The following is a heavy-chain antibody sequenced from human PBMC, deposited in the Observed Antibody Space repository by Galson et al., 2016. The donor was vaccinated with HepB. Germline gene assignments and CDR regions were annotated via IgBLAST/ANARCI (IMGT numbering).Heavy chain of an antibody. CDR2: VYSNNIT. D-gene: IGHD2-21*02. V-gene: IGHV3-53*01. CDR3: ARGCGGDCYGSGGWYFDL. CDR1: GASVSSSPCW. Sequence: ETLSLTCTVSGASVSSSPCWWGWIRQSPGKGLEWVSIVYSNNITHYADSVQGRFTISRDKSKNTVYLQLSSLRVEDTAVYYCARGCGGDCYGSGGWYFDLWGRGTLVSVSS. J-gene: IGHJ2*01.